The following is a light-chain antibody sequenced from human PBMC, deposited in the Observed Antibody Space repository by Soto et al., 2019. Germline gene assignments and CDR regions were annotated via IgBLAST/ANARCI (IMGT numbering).Light chain of an antibody. Sequence: EMVLTLSPGTLSLSRGEITAISCRASQSVSSSYLAWYQQKPGQAPRLLSYGASSRATGIPDRFSGSGSGTDFTLTISRLEPEDFAVYYCQQYGSSPLTFGGGTKVEIK. CDR2: GAS. CDR1: QSVSSSY. V-gene: IGKV3-20*01. J-gene: IGKJ4*01. CDR3: QQYGSSPLT.